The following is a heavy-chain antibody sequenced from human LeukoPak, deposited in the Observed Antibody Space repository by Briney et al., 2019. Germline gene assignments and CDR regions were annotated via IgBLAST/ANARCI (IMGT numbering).Heavy chain of an antibody. Sequence: GGSLRLSCAASGFTFSSYAMSWVRQAPGKGLEWVSAISGSGGSTYYADSVKGRFTISRDNSKNTLYLQMNSLRAEDTAVYYCVKDLHRWLRFPYYYYYGMDVWGQGTTVTVSS. V-gene: IGHV3-23*01. J-gene: IGHJ6*02. CDR3: VKDLHRWLRFPYYYYYGMDV. D-gene: IGHD5-12*01. CDR1: GFTFSSYA. CDR2: ISGSGGST.